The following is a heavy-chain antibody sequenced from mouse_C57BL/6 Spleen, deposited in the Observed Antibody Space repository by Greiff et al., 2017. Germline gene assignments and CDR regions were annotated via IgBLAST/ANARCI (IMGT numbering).Heavy chain of an antibody. D-gene: IGHD1-1*01. CDR2: ISSGGDYI. V-gene: IGHV5-9-1*02. CDR1: GFTFSSYA. Sequence: EVQGVESGEGLVKPGGSLKLSCAASGFTFSSYAMSWVRQTPEKRLEWVAYISSGGDYIYYADTVKGRFTISRDNARNTLYLQMSSLKSEDTDMYYCTRENYYGSEGNWYFDVCGTGTTVTVAS. J-gene: IGHJ1*03. CDR3: TRENYYGSEGNWYFDV.